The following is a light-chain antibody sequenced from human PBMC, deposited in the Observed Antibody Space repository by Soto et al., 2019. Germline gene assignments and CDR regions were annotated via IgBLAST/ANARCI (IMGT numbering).Light chain of an antibody. CDR2: AAS. V-gene: IGKV1-8*01. CDR1: QGISSY. Sequence: IRMTQSPSSFSASTGDRVTITCRASQGISSYLAWCQQKPGKAPKLLIYAASTLQSGVPSRFSGSGSGTDFTLTISCLQSEDFATYYCQQYYSYPLTFGGGTKVDIK. J-gene: IGKJ4*01. CDR3: QQYYSYPLT.